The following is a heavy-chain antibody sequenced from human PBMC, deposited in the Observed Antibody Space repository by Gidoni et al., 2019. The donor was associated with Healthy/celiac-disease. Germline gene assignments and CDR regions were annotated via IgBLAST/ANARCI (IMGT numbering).Heavy chain of an antibody. CDR1: GFTVSRNY. Sequence: EVQLVESGGGLIQPGGSLRLSCAASGFTVSRNYMSWVRQAPGKGLEWVSVIYSGGSTYYADSVKGRFTISRDNSKNTLYLQMNSLRAEDTAVYYCAREGDYDSSGYPLARYAFDIWGQGTMVTVSS. CDR3: AREGDYDSSGYPLARYAFDI. CDR2: IYSGGST. V-gene: IGHV3-53*01. D-gene: IGHD3-22*01. J-gene: IGHJ3*02.